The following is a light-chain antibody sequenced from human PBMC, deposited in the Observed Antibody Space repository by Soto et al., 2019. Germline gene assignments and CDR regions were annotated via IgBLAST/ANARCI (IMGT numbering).Light chain of an antibody. Sequence: IQMTQSASTLSASVGDSVTIXCRASQSFGTRIVWCQQKPGEAPKRLVDKASTSDRGGPSRFSGSGSATEFTRTISSLQPEDFATYYGQQYNSYPWTFGQGTKVDIK. CDR1: QSFGTR. CDR2: KAS. J-gene: IGKJ1*01. V-gene: IGKV1-5*03. CDR3: QQYNSYPWT.